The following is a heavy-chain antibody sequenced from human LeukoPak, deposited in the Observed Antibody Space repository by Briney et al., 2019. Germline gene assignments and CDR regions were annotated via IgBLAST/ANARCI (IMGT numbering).Heavy chain of an antibody. CDR1: GFTFSSYA. V-gene: IGHV3-23*01. J-gene: IGHJ4*02. CDR3: AKDPSTITMIVGRAYFDY. D-gene: IGHD3-22*01. CDR2: ISGSGGGT. Sequence: GGSLRLSCAASGFTFSSYAMSWVRQAPGKGLEWVSAISGSGGGTYYADSVKGRFTISRDNSKNTLYLQMNSLRAEDTAVYYCAKDPSTITMIVGRAYFDYWGQGTLVTVSS.